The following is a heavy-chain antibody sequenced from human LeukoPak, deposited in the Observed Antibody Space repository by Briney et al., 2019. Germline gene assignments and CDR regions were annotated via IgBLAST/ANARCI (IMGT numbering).Heavy chain of an antibody. Sequence: SETLSLTCTVSGYSISSGFYWGWIRQPPGKGLEWIGYVYYTGSTSSHPSLKSRVIISVDMSKNQFSLKLSSVTAADTAVYYCVSGRDGYSDWGQGILVTVSS. V-gene: IGHV4-61*01. CDR3: VSGRDGYSD. J-gene: IGHJ4*02. CDR2: VYYTGST. D-gene: IGHD5-24*01. CDR1: GYSISSGFY.